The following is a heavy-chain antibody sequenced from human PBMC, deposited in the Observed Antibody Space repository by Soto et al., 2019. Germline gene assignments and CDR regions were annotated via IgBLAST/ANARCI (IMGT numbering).Heavy chain of an antibody. CDR2: ISGSGGST. J-gene: IGHJ4*02. V-gene: IGHV3-23*01. CDR3: AKDLSQGPSIFGVAPTWVY. D-gene: IGHD3-3*01. Sequence: PGGSLRLSCAASGFTFSSYGVSWVRQAPGKGLEWVSAISGSGGSTYYADSVKGRFTISRDNSKNTLYLQMNSLRAEDTAVYYCAKDLSQGPSIFGVAPTWVYWGQGTLVTVSS. CDR1: GFTFSSYG.